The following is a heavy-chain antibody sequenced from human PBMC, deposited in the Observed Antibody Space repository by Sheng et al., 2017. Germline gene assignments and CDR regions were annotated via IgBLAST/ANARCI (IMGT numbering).Heavy chain of an antibody. CDR3: VKFRPRGGDGFDV. J-gene: IGHJ3*01. D-gene: IGHD3-10*01. Sequence: EVQLVESGGGLIQPGGSLRLSCAASGFSVISNYMTWVRQAPGKGLEWVSIIYTAGDSYYADSVKGRFSMSRDNSKNTLFLQMESLRVDDTALYYCVKFRPRGGDGFDVWGKGTMVTVS. CDR2: IYTAGDS. CDR1: GFSVISNY. V-gene: IGHV3-53*01.